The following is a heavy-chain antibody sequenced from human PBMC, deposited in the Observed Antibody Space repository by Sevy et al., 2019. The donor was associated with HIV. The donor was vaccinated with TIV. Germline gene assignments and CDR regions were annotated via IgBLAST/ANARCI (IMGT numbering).Heavy chain of an antibody. J-gene: IGHJ4*02. V-gene: IGHV3-21*01. D-gene: IGHD6-13*01. Sequence: GGSLRLSCVASRFTFSSYSMHWVRQAPGKGLEWVSSVRSSSDYIYYADSVKGRFTISRDNAKNSLYLQMNSLRAEDTAVYYCAKSWGSITAAGLDYWGQGTLVTVSS. CDR1: RFTFSSYS. CDR2: VRSSSDYI. CDR3: AKSWGSITAAGLDY.